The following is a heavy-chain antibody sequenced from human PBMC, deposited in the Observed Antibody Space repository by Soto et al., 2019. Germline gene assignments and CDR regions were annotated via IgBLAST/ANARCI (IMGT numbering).Heavy chain of an antibody. CDR3: AREGGNGYSYGYSFDY. J-gene: IGHJ4*02. Sequence: GGSLRLSCRGSGFTFSSYAMHWVRQAPGKGLEWVTIISFDGSKTHYADSVRGRFTISRDNSNNTLSLQMSNLRPEDTALYYCAREGGNGYSYGYSFDYWGQGTQVTVSS. CDR1: GFTFSSYA. V-gene: IGHV3-30-3*01. D-gene: IGHD5-18*01. CDR2: ISFDGSKT.